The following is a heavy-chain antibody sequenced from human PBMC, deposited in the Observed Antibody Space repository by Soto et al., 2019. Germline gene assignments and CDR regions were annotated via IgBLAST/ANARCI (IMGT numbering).Heavy chain of an antibody. D-gene: IGHD1-1*01. CDR3: ARLEHNFGPLDY. Sequence: QVQLAQAGAEVKKPGASVTVSCKASGYTFSSYGISWVRQAPGQGLEWVGWISVHNGYTKYATELQGRVTMTTDTSTSTAYMELRILRSDASAVYYCARLEHNFGPLDYWGQGTLVTVTS. CDR2: ISVHNGYT. CDR1: GYTFSSYG. J-gene: IGHJ4*02. V-gene: IGHV1-18*01.